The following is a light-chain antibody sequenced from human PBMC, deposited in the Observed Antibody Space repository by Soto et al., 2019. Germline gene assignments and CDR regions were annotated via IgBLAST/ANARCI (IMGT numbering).Light chain of an antibody. CDR2: DVS. J-gene: IGLJ2*01. CDR3: CSFAGTYIFVI. V-gene: IGLV2-11*01. Sequence: QSALTQPRSVSGSPGQSVTISCSGTSSDVGGYNYVSWYQQHPGKAPKLMIYDVSKRPSGVPDRFSGSKSGNTASLTISGLQTADGADYYCCSFAGTYIFVIFGGGTKLTVL. CDR1: SSDVGGYNY.